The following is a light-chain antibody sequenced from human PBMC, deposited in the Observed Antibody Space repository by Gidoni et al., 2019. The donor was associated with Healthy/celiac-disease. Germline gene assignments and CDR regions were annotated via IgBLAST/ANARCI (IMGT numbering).Light chain of an antibody. CDR1: LSISCW. CDR3: QQYNSYSELT. V-gene: IGKV1-5*03. J-gene: IGKJ4*01. CDR2: KAS. Sequence: DIQMPQAPSTLYASVGDRVTITYRASLSISCWLAWYQQKPGKAPKLLIYKASSLESGVPSRFSGSGSGTAFTLTIRSLQPDDCATYYCQQYNSYSELTFGGGTKVEIK.